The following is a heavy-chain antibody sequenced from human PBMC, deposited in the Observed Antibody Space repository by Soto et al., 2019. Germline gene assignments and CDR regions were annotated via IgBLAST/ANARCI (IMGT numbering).Heavy chain of an antibody. Sequence: QVQLVQSGAEVKKPGASVKVSCKASGYTFTNYGIAWVRQAPGQGLEWMGWISPYSGKTDYRQNLEGRVTMTADTSTTTAYMELRSLRSDDTAVYYCTRDRLTLTPSLIFDFWGQGTLVTVSS. J-gene: IGHJ4*02. D-gene: IGHD3-9*01. CDR2: ISPYSGKT. CDR3: TRDRLTLTPSLIFDF. CDR1: GYTFTNYG. V-gene: IGHV1-18*01.